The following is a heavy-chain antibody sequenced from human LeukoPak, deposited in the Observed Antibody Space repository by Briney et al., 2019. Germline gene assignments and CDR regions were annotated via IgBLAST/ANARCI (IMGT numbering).Heavy chain of an antibody. CDR1: RGSISTYY. Sequence: SETLSLTCTISRGSISTYYWSWIRQPPGKGLEWIGYISTGGSTNYNPSLKSRVTISVDTSKNQFSLNLSSVTAADTAVYYCARQENDVLTGYYVNYWGQGTLVTVSS. J-gene: IGHJ4*02. CDR2: ISTGGST. CDR3: ARQENDVLTGYYVNY. V-gene: IGHV4-4*09. D-gene: IGHD3-9*01.